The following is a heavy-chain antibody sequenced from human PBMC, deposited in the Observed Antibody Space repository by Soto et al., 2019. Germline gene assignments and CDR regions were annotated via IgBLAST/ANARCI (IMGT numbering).Heavy chain of an antibody. D-gene: IGHD3-10*01. CDR2: ISYDGSNK. V-gene: IGHV3-30-3*01. CDR3: ARGLLWFGEQLRPFDY. Sequence: GGSLRLSCAASGFTFSSYAMHWVRQAPGKGLGWGAVISYDGSNKYYADSVKGRFTISRDNCKNTLYLQMNSLRAEDTAVYYCARGLLWFGEQLRPFDYRGQGTLVTVSS. CDR1: GFTFSSYA. J-gene: IGHJ4*02.